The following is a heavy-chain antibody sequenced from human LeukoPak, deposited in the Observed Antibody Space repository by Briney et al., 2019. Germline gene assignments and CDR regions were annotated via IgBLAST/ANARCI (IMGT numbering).Heavy chain of an antibody. D-gene: IGHD5-12*01. Sequence: GGSLRLSCAASGFTVSSNYMSWVRQAPGKGLGWVSVIYSGGSTYYADSVKGRFTISRDNSKNTLYLQMNSLRAEDTAVYYCAREGPPGDSGYDYWGQGTLVTVSP. V-gene: IGHV3-66*01. J-gene: IGHJ4*02. CDR2: IYSGGST. CDR1: GFTVSSNY. CDR3: AREGPPGDSGYDY.